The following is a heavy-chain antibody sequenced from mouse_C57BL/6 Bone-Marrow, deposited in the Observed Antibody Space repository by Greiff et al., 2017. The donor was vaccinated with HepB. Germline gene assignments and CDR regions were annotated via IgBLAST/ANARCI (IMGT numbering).Heavy chain of an antibody. J-gene: IGHJ4*01. Sequence: EVHLVESGGGLVQPKGSLKLSCAASGFSFNTYAMNWVRQAPGKGLEWVARIRSKSNNYATYYADSVKDRFTISRDDSESMLYLQMNNLKTEDTAMYYCVRQSHYGSSYGYAMDYWGQGTSVTVSS. CDR1: GFSFNTYA. CDR2: IRSKSNNYAT. D-gene: IGHD1-1*01. V-gene: IGHV10-1*01. CDR3: VRQSHYGSSYGYAMDY.